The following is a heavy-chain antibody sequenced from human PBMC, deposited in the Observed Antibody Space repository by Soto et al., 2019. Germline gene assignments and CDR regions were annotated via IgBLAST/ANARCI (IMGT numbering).Heavy chain of an antibody. D-gene: IGHD3-16*01. CDR1: GFTFDRYA. CDR3: ARDHLGAFDY. Sequence: EVQLVESGGGLVQPGGYLRLSCVASGFTFDRYAMNWVRQAPGKGLEWISYIGPRSVTTEYSDSVRGRFTISRDDAKNLLYLQMNSLKDDDTAVYYCARDHLGAFDYWGLGALVTVSS. J-gene: IGHJ4*02. V-gene: IGHV3-48*02. CDR2: IGPRSVTT.